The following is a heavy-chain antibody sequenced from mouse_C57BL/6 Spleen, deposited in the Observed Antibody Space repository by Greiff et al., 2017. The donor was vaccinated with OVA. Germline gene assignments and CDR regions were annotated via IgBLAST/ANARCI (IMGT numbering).Heavy chain of an antibody. J-gene: IGHJ3*01. CDR2: FHPYNDDT. CDR3: ARRGLNWAWFAY. CDR1: GYTFTTYP. D-gene: IGHD4-1*01. Sequence: QVQLKESGAELVKPGASVKMSCKASGYTFTTYPIEWMKQNHGKSLEWIGNFHPYNDDTKYNEKFKGKATLTVEKSSSTVYLELSRLTSDDSAVYYCARRGLNWAWFAYWGQGTLVTVSA. V-gene: IGHV1-47*01.